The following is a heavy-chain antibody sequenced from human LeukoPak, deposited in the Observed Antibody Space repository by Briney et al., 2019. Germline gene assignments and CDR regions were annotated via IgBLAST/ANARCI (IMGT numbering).Heavy chain of an antibody. J-gene: IGHJ4*02. D-gene: IGHD3-22*01. CDR3: ARVSVYYDSSGLRYYFDY. CDR1: GGSISSYY. V-gene: IGHV4-59*01. CDR2: IYYSGST. Sequence: PSETLSLTCTVSGGSISSYYWSWLRQPPGKGLEWLGYIYYSGSTNYNPSLKSRVTISVGTSKNQFSLKLSSVTAADTAVYYCARVSVYYDSSGLRYYFDYWGQGTLVTVSS.